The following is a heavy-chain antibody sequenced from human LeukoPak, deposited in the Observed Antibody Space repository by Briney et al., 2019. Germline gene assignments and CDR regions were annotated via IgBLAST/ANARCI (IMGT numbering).Heavy chain of an antibody. J-gene: IGHJ4*02. CDR3: AKDRGVVVPAAPCY. CDR2: ISGSGGST. Sequence: GGSLRLSCAACGFTFSSYAMSWVRQAPGKGLEWVSAISGSGGSTYYADSVKGRFTISRDNSKNTLYLQMNSLRAEDTAVYYCAKDRGVVVPAAPCYWGQGTLVTVSS. V-gene: IGHV3-23*01. CDR1: GFTFSSYA. D-gene: IGHD2-2*01.